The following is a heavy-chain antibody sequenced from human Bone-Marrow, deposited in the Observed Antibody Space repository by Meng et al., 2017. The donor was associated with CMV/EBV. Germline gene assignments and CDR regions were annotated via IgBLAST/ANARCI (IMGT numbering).Heavy chain of an antibody. D-gene: IGHD1-7*01. V-gene: IGHV3-23*03. CDR3: AKDLADWNYGGFDY. CDR2: IYSGGSST. Sequence: GESLKISCAASGFTFSSYWMHWVRQAPGKGLEWVSVIYSGGSSTYYADSVKGRFTISRDNSKNTLYLQMNSLRAEDTAVYYCAKDLADWNYGGFDYWGQGTLVTVSS. J-gene: IGHJ4*02. CDR1: GFTFSSYW.